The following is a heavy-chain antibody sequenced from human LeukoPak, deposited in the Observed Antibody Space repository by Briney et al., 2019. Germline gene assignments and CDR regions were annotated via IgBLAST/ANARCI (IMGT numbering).Heavy chain of an antibody. CDR2: INPNSGGT. CDR3: ASGLGYCSSTSSGY. J-gene: IGHJ4*02. Sequence: ASVKVSCKASGYTFTGYYMHGVRQAPGQGLEWIGWINPNSGGTNYAQKFQGRVTMTRDTSISTAYMELSRLRSDDTAVYYCASGLGYCSSTSSGYWGQGTLVTVSS. D-gene: IGHD2-2*01. V-gene: IGHV1-2*02. CDR1: GYTFTGYY.